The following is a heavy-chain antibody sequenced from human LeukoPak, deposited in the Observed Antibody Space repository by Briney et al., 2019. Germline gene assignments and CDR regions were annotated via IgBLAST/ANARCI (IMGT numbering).Heavy chain of an antibody. V-gene: IGHV3-23*01. CDR2: ISSSGRSA. CDR3: AQDYSGYDLSAGY. D-gene: IGHD5-12*01. CDR1: GFTFSSHA. J-gene: IGHJ4*02. Sequence: PGGSLRLACAASGFTFSSHAMSWVRQAPGKGLEWVSVISSSGRSAYYADSLKGRFTISRDNSKDTLYLQMNSLRAEDTALYYCAQDYSGYDLSAGYWGQGTLVTVSS.